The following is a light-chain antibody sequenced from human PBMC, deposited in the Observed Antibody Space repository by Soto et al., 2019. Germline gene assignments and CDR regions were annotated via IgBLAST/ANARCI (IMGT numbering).Light chain of an antibody. Sequence: EVVLTQSPGTLSLSPGERATLSCRASQSVSNNYLAWYQQKPGQAPRLLIYGASSRATGIPDRFAGSGSGTDFTLTISRLEPEDFAVYYCQQYGSSPPYNFGQGTK. CDR1: QSVSNNY. V-gene: IGKV3-20*01. J-gene: IGKJ2*01. CDR2: GAS. CDR3: QQYGSSPPYN.